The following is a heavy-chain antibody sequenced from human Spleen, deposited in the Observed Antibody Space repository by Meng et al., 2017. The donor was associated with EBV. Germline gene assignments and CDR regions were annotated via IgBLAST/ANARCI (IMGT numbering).Heavy chain of an antibody. CDR3: ARERYYDSSGYYTDY. V-gene: IGHV4-34*01. CDR2: INHSGST. D-gene: IGHD3-22*01. Sequence: QGPLKQWGAGLLKPSQNLPLTCAGYGGSCSGYYGSRIRQTPGKGLEWIGEINHSGSTNYNPSLKSRVTISVETSKNQFSLKLSSVTAADTAVYYCARERYYDSSGYYTDYWGQGTLVTVSS. CDR1: GGSCSGYY. J-gene: IGHJ4*02.